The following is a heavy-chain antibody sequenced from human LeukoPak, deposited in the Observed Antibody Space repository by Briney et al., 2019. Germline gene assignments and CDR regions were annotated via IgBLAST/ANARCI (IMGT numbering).Heavy chain of an antibody. D-gene: IGHD6-19*01. CDR1: GGSISSGSYY. Sequence: SQTLSLTCTVSGGSISSGSYYWSWIRQPAGKGLEWIGRIYTSGSTNYNPSLKSRVTISVDTSKNQFSLKLSSVTAGDTAVYYCASGGSGWYGAAFDIWGQGTMVTVSS. CDR2: IYTSGST. J-gene: IGHJ3*02. V-gene: IGHV4-61*02. CDR3: ASGGSGWYGAAFDI.